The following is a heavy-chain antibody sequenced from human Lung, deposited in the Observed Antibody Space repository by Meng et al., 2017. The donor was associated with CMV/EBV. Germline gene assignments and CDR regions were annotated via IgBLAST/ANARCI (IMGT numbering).Heavy chain of an antibody. CDR2: INPKNGDP. CDR1: GFNFYGFY. D-gene: IGHD1-26*01. V-gene: IGHV1-2*06. J-gene: IGHJ4*02. Sequence: ASVKVSXKTSGFNFYGFYIHWVRRAPGQGLEWMGRINPKNGDPKYAQRFEGRVSMTTDTSITTVYMELRSLRSDDTAFYYCTRRPLGSTRPFDYWGQGPLVTVSS. CDR3: TRRPLGSTRPFDY.